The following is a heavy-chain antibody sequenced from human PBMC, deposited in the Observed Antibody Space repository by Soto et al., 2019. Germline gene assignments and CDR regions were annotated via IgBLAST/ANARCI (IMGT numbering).Heavy chain of an antibody. CDR3: ARDSGSGYYYRRGAFDI. CDR2: IYYSGST. CDR1: GGSISSYY. D-gene: IGHD3-22*01. Sequence: SETLSLTCTVSGGSISSYYWSWIRQPPGKGLEWIGYIYYSGSTNYNPSLKSRVTISVDTSKNQFSLKLSSVTAADTAVYYCARDSGSGYYYRRGAFDIWGQGTMVTVSS. J-gene: IGHJ3*02. V-gene: IGHV4-59*01.